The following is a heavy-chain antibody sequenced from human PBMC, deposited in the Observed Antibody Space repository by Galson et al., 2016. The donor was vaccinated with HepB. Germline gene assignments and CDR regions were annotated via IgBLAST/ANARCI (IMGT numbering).Heavy chain of an antibody. CDR1: GFSLTTTGVS. D-gene: IGHD6-25*01. CDR3: AHRGAAAEFDP. CDR2: IFWDDDK. Sequence: PALVKPTQTLTLTCTFSGFSLTTTGVSVAWIRQPPGGAPEWLALIFWDDDKRYNPSLKSRLTISKDTSKKQVVLSMTNVDPVDTATYYCAHRGAAAEFDPWGQGTLVTVSS. V-gene: IGHV2-5*02. J-gene: IGHJ5*02.